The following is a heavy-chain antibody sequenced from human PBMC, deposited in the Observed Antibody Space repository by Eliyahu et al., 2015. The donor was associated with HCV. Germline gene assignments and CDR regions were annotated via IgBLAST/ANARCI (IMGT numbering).Heavy chain of an antibody. V-gene: IGHV3-23*01. CDR2: ISGSGGST. CDR1: GFTFSSYA. J-gene: IGHJ4*02. CDR3: AKVPEARSGYSYGYFDY. D-gene: IGHD5-18*01. Sequence: EVQLLESGGGLVQPGGSLRLSCAASGFTFSSYAMGWVRQAPGKGLEWVSAISGSGGSTYYADSVKGRFTISRDNSKNTLYLQMNSLRAEDTAVYYCAKVPEARSGYSYGYFDYWGQGTLVTVSS.